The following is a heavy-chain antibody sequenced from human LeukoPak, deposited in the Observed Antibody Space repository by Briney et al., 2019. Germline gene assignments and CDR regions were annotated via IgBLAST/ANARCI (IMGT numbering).Heavy chain of an antibody. Sequence: GGSLRLSCAASGFTFSSYAMSWVRQAPGEGLEWVSLLSVSGGSTYYADSVKGRFTISRDNSKNTLYLQMNSLRAEDTAVYYCAKAWLEQGGMFDYWGQGTPVTVSS. CDR3: AKAWLEQGGMFDY. V-gene: IGHV3-23*01. J-gene: IGHJ4*02. CDR1: GFTFSSYA. D-gene: IGHD1/OR15-1a*01. CDR2: LSVSGGST.